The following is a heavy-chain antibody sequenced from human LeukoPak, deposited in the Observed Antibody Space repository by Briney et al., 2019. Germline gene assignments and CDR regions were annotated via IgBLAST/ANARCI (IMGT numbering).Heavy chain of an antibody. V-gene: IGHV3-7*01. Sequence: PGGSLRLSCAASGFALRTSWMSWVRQAPGKGLEWVANIKEDGSEKNYVDSVKGRSTISRDNADNSLYLQMNSLRAEDTAVYYCAKDGGGPLDWGQGTLVTVSS. CDR2: IKEDGSEK. CDR1: GFALRTSW. D-gene: IGHD3-10*01. J-gene: IGHJ4*02. CDR3: AKDGGGPLD.